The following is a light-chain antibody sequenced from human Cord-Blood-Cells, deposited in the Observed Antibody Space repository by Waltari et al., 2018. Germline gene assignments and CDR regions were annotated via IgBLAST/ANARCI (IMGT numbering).Light chain of an antibody. V-gene: IGKV3-15*01. CDR3: QQYNNWPGT. J-gene: IGKJ2*01. Sequence: EIVMMQSPATLSVSPGERGTLSCRASQSVSSNLAWYQQKPGQAPRLLIYGASTRATGIPARFSGSGSGTEFTLTISSLQSEDFAVYYCQQYNNWPGTFGQGTKLEIK. CDR1: QSVSSN. CDR2: GAS.